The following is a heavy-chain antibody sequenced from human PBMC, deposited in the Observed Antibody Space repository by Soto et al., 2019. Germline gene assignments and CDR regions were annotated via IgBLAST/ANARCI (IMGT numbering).Heavy chain of an antibody. V-gene: IGHV2-5*02. Sequence: SGPTLVNPTQTLTLTCAFSGFSITGNGEGVGWIRQPPGKALEWLALIYWADDKRYSPSLRNRLTITLDNSKDQVILTMTDMGPADTATYYCAHGYVQLLATFHYFDSWGQGTQVTVSS. CDR2: IYWADDK. CDR3: AHGYVQLLATFHYFDS. D-gene: IGHD2-2*01. CDR1: GFSITGNGEG. J-gene: IGHJ4*02.